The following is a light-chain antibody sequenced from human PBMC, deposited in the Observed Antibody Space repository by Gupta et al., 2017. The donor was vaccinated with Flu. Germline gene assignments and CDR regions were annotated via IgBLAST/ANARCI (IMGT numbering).Light chain of an antibody. V-gene: IGKV3-20*01. Sequence: IATLSCRASQTLTTRSLAEYQQKPGQAPRLLIYDVCTRATGIPDRFSGSGSGTDFTLTIRRLEPEDFAVYYCQLYAISPPLTFGGGTKVEIK. CDR1: QTLTTRS. J-gene: IGKJ4*01. CDR3: QLYAISPPLT. CDR2: DVC.